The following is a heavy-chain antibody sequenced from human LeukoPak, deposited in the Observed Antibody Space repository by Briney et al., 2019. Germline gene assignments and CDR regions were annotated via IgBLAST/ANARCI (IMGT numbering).Heavy chain of an antibody. J-gene: IGHJ4*02. Sequence: GGSLRLSCAASGFTFSSYDMNWVRQAPGKGLDWVSYISSRSTTIYYADSVKGRFTISRDNSKNTLYLQMNSLRAEDTAVYYCAKSGYNRFDYWGQGTLVTVSS. CDR2: ISSRSTTI. CDR3: AKSGYNRFDY. D-gene: IGHD5-24*01. CDR1: GFTFSSYD. V-gene: IGHV3-48*01.